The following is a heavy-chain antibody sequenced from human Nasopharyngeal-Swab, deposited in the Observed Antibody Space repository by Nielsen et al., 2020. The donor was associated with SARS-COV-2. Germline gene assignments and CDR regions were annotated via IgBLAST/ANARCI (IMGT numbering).Heavy chain of an antibody. J-gene: IGHJ6*02. D-gene: IGHD4-17*01. CDR3: ARDRVNTVTTVETPFWKGYYYYGMDV. CDR1: GYTFTSYY. Sequence: ASVKVSCKASGYTFTSYYMHWVRQAPGQGLEWMGIINPSGGSTSYAQKFQGRVTMTRDTSTSTVYMELSSLRSEDTAVYYCARDRVNTVTTVETPFWKGYYYYGMDVWGQGTTVTVSS. V-gene: IGHV1-46*01. CDR2: INPSGGST.